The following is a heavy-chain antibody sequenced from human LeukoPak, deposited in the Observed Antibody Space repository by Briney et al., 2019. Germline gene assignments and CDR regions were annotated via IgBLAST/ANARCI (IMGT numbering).Heavy chain of an antibody. CDR2: IYYSGSI. D-gene: IGHD3-22*01. Sequence: SETLSHTCTVSGASISSYYWSWLRQPPGKGLEWIGDIYYSGSIKYNPSLKSRVTMSVDTSKNQFSLKLSSVTAADTAIYYCARENPSGYYNRPIDYWGQGTLVTVSS. CDR1: GASISSYY. J-gene: IGHJ4*02. V-gene: IGHV4-59*01. CDR3: ARENPSGYYNRPIDY.